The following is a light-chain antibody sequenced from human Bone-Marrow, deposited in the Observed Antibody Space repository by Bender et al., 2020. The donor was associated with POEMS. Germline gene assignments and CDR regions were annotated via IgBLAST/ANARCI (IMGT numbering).Light chain of an antibody. CDR2: INN. CDR1: SSNIGHNY. V-gene: IGLV1-44*01. J-gene: IGLJ3*02. CDR3: AAWEDSLNGWV. Sequence: QSVLTQPPSVSAAPGQKVTISCSGSSSNIGHNYVSWYQQLPGTAPKLLIYINNQRPSGVPDRFSGSKSGTSASLAISGLQSEDEADYYCAAWEDSLNGWVFGGGTKLTVL.